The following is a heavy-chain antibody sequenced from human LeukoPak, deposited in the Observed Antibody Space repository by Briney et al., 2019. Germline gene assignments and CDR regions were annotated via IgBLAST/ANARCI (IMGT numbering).Heavy chain of an antibody. J-gene: IGHJ4*02. CDR1: GFTFSSYA. CDR3: ARAGPDAIVGVDY. D-gene: IGHD2-2*01. Sequence: GRSLRLSCAASGFTFSSYAMHWVRQAPGKGLEWVAVISYDGSNKYYADSVKGRFTISRDNSKNTLYLQMNSLRAEDTAVYYCARAGPDAIVGVDYWGQGTLVTVSS. V-gene: IGHV3-30*04. CDR2: ISYDGSNK.